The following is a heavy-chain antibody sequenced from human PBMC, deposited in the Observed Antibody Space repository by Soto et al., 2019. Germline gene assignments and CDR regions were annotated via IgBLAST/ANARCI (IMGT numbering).Heavy chain of an antibody. CDR2: IGRGGDI. CDR3: AKDGTTGGQHYYGMDV. J-gene: IGHJ6*02. V-gene: IGHV3-23*01. D-gene: IGHD2-15*01. CDR1: GFTFSSYG. Sequence: LRLSCEASGFTFSSYGMNWVRQGPGKGLEWVSTIGRGGDIYYADSVKGRFTISRDTSKNTLFLQMNSLRAEDTAPYFCAKDGTTGGQHYYGMDVWGQGTTVTVSS.